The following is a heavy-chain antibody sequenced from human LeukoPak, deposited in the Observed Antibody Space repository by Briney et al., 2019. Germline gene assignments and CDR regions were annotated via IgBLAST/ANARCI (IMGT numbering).Heavy chain of an antibody. Sequence: GRSLRLSCAASGFTFSSYSMNWVRQAPGKGLEWVSYISSSSSTIYYADSVKGRFTISRDNSKNTLYLQMNSLRAEDTAVYYCAKGPRNLVVVIASFWGQGTMVTVSS. CDR3: AKGPRNLVVVIASF. CDR2: ISSSSSTI. CDR1: GFTFSSYS. V-gene: IGHV3-48*01. D-gene: IGHD2-21*01. J-gene: IGHJ3*01.